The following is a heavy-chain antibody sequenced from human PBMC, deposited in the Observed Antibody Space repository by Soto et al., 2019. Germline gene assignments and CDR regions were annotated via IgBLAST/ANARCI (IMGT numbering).Heavy chain of an antibody. D-gene: IGHD2-2*01. CDR3: ARERKNLGYCSSTSCYPTRSWFDP. CDR2: IYYSGST. Sequence: SETLSLTCTVSGGSISSGGYCWSWIRQHPGKGLEWIGYIYYSGSTYYNPSLKSRVTISVDTSKNQFSLKLSSVTAADTAVYYCARERKNLGYCSSTSCYPTRSWFDPWGQGTLVTV. CDR1: GGSISSGGYC. J-gene: IGHJ5*02. V-gene: IGHV4-31*03.